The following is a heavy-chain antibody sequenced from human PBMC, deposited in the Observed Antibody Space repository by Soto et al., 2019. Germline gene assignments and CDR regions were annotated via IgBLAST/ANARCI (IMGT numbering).Heavy chain of an antibody. CDR2: ISTVNGNT. V-gene: IGHV1-3*04. J-gene: IGHJ6*02. Sequence: ASVKVSCKASGYTFTSYTMHWVRQAPGQRLEWMGWISTVNGNTKYSQKFQGRVTITRDTSASTAYMELSSLRSEDTAVYYCASLWFGENGMDVWGQGTTVTVFS. D-gene: IGHD3-10*01. CDR3: ASLWFGENGMDV. CDR1: GYTFTSYT.